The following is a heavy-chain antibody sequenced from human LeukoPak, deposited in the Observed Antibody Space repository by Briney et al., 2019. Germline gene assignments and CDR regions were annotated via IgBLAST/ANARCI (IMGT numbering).Heavy chain of an antibody. Sequence: GGSLRLSCAASGFTFSGSAMHWVRQASGTGLEWVGRIRSKANNYATAYAASVKGRFTISRDDSKNTAYLQMNSLKTEGTAVYYCTKHPSDDGGATDYWGQGTLVTVSS. V-gene: IGHV3-73*01. CDR3: TKHPSDDGGATDY. J-gene: IGHJ4*02. CDR1: GFTFSGSA. D-gene: IGHD4-23*01. CDR2: IRSKANNYAT.